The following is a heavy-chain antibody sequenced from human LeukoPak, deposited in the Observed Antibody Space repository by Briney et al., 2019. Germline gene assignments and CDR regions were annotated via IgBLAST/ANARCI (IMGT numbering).Heavy chain of an antibody. CDR3: ARDYGNNWFDP. CDR2: IYYSGDT. D-gene: IGHD4-17*01. CDR1: GGSISSGDYY. Sequence: SQTLSLTCTVSGGSISSGDYYWSWIRQRPGRGLEWIGYIYYSGDTYYNPSLRSRVSISVDTSKSQFSLKLSSVTAADTVMYYCARDYGNNWFDPWGQGTLVTVSA. V-gene: IGHV4-31*03. J-gene: IGHJ5*02.